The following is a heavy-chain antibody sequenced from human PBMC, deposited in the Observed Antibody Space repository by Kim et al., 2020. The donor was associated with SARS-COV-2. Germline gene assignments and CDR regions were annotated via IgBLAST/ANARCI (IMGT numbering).Heavy chain of an antibody. CDR1: GGSISSDGYY. Sequence: SETLSLTCSVSGGSISSDGYYWTWVRQHPGKGLEWIGYIFHSGSTFYNPSLRSRVSMSVDTSKNQFSLHLNSATAAATAVYYCARDHIVATVSPGIDVWG. V-gene: IGHV4-31*03. D-gene: IGHD5-12*01. J-gene: IGHJ6*01. CDR3: ARDHIVATVSPGIDV. CDR2: IFHSGST.